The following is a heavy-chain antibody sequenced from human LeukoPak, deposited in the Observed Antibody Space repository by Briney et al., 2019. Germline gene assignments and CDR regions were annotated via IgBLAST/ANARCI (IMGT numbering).Heavy chain of an antibody. CDR2: IYSGGST. CDR3: AKDVEQYITLVVS. V-gene: IGHV3-53*01. J-gene: IGHJ5*02. Sequence: GGSLRLSCAASGFTVSSNYMSWVRQAPGKGLEWVSVIYSGGSTYYADSVKGRFTISRDNSKNTLYLQMNSLRAEDTAVYYCAKDVEQYITLVVSWGQGALVAVSS. D-gene: IGHD4-23*01. CDR1: GFTVSSNY.